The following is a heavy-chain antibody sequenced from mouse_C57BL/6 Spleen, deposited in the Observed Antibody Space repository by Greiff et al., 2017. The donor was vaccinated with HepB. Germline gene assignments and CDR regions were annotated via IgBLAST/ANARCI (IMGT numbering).Heavy chain of an antibody. CDR1: GFSLTSYA. J-gene: IGHJ3*01. D-gene: IGHD2-4*01. CDR2: IWTGGGT. CDR3: ASYDYDDGFAY. Sequence: VHLVESGPGLVAPSQSLSITCTVSGFSLTSYAISWVRQPPGKGLEWLGVIWTGGGTNYNSALKSRLSISKDNAKSQVFLKMNSLQTDDTARYSCASYDYDDGFAYWGQGTLVTVSA. V-gene: IGHV2-9-1*01.